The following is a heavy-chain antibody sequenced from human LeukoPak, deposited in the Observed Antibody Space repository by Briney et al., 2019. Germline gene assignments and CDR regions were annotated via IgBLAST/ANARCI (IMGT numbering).Heavy chain of an antibody. V-gene: IGHV4-39*07. CDR2: IYYSGST. Sequence: SETLSLTCTVSGGSISSSSYYWGWIRQPPGKGLEWIGSIYYSGSTYYNPSLKSRVTISVDTSKNQFSLKLSSVTAADTAVYYCARVLRYFDWLFREGVYNDWFDPWGQGTLVTVSS. CDR3: ARVLRYFDWLFREGVYNDWFDP. D-gene: IGHD3-9*01. CDR1: GGSISSSSYY. J-gene: IGHJ5*02.